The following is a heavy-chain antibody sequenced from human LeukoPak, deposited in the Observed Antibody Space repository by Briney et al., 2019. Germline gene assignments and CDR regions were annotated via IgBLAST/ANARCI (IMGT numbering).Heavy chain of an antibody. V-gene: IGHV4-30-2*01. CDR2: IYHSGST. CDR3: AREAPLVPAAHHLDY. CDR1: GGSISSGGYY. D-gene: IGHD2-2*01. J-gene: IGHJ4*02. Sequence: SQTLSLTCTVSGGSISSGGYYWSWIRQPPGKGLEWIRYIYHSGSTYYNPSLKSRVTISVDRSKNQFSLKLSSVTAADTAVYYCAREAPLVPAAHHLDYWGQGTLVTVSS.